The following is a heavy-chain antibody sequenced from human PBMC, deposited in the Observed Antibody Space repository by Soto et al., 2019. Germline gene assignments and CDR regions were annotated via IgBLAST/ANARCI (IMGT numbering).Heavy chain of an antibody. J-gene: IGHJ4*02. Sequence: GGSLRLSCAASGFTFSSYALSWVRQAPGKGLEWVSTISGSDGKTFYADSVKGRFSISRDTSQSTLYLQMNSLRADDTAMYYCARWSYLDYWGQGTRVTVSS. CDR3: ARWSYLDY. CDR2: ISGSDGKT. D-gene: IGHD3-3*01. CDR1: GFTFSSYA. V-gene: IGHV3-23*01.